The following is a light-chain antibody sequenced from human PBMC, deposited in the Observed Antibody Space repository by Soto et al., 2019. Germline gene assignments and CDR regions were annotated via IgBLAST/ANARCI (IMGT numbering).Light chain of an antibody. J-gene: IGKJ1*01. V-gene: IGKV1-12*01. CDR1: EDINSR. Sequence: DIQMTQSPSSVSASVGDRVTISCRASEDINSRLAWYQQKPGKAPKLLIYAASSLQSGVPSRFSGSGSGTDFTLTISSLQPEDFATYYCQQSYSSPPTFGQGTKVDIK. CDR2: AAS. CDR3: QQSYSSPPT.